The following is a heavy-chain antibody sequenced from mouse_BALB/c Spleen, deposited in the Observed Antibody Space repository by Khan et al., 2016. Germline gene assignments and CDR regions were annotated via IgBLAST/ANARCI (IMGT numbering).Heavy chain of an antibody. CDR2: IGYSGST. Sequence: EVQLPASCPCLFPPSHSLSLTCTVSGYSITSDYAWNWFRQFPGNKLEWMGYIGYSGSTSYNPSLKSRISITRDTSRNQFFLQLNSVTTEDTSTYYSARMLLYVGIIYWYFDVWGPCTTVTVSS. CDR1: GYSITSDYA. V-gene: IGHV3-2*02. J-gene: IGHJ1*01. D-gene: IGHD2-3*01. CDR3: ARMLLYVGIIYWYFDV.